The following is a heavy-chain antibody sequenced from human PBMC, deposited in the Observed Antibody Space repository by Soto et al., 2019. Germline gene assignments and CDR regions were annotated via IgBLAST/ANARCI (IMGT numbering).Heavy chain of an antibody. Sequence: PGGSLRHSCAASGFTFSSYWMSWVRQAPGKGLEWVANIKQDGSEKYYVDSVKGRFTISRDNAKNSLYLQMNSLRAEDTAVYYCARVGLEWLYLEVPDAFDIWGQGTMVTVSS. CDR3: ARVGLEWLYLEVPDAFDI. J-gene: IGHJ3*02. D-gene: IGHD3-3*01. CDR2: IKQDGSEK. V-gene: IGHV3-7*01. CDR1: GFTFSSYW.